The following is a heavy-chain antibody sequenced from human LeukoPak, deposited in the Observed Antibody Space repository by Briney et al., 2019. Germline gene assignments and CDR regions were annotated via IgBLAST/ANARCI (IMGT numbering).Heavy chain of an antibody. D-gene: IGHD4-17*01. Sequence: SETLSLTCTVSGGSISSGGYYWSWIRQHPGKGLEWIGYIYYSGSTYYNPSLKSRVTISVDPSKNQFSLKLGSVTAADTAVYYCARRYGDYDGFDYWGQGTLVTVSS. CDR3: ARRYGDYDGFDY. V-gene: IGHV4-31*03. CDR2: IYYSGST. CDR1: GGSISSGGYY. J-gene: IGHJ4*02.